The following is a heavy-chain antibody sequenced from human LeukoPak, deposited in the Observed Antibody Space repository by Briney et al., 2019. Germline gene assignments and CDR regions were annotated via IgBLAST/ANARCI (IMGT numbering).Heavy chain of an antibody. Sequence: SETLSLTCAVYGGSFSGYYWSWIRQPPGKGLEWIGEINHSGSTNYNPSLKSRATISVDTSKNQFSLKLSSVTAADTAVYYCARVKGYSSCWYPHRKYFDYWGQGTLVTVSS. CDR1: GGSFSGYY. D-gene: IGHD6-13*01. J-gene: IGHJ4*02. CDR2: INHSGST. CDR3: ARVKGYSSCWYPHRKYFDY. V-gene: IGHV4-34*01.